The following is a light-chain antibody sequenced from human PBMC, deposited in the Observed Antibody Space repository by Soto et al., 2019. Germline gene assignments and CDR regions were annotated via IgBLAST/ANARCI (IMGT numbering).Light chain of an antibody. CDR1: QDISNY. Sequence: DIQMTQSPSSLSASVGDRVTITCQASQDISNYLKWYQQKPGKAPKLLIYDASNLETGVPSRFSGSGSGTDFTFTISSLQPEDIAKYYCQQYDNPPLTFGQGTRLEMK. V-gene: IGKV1-33*01. CDR2: DAS. J-gene: IGKJ5*01. CDR3: QQYDNPPLT.